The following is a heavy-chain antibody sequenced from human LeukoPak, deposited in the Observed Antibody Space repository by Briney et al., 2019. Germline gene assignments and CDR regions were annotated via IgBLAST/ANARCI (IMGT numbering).Heavy chain of an antibody. V-gene: IGHV3-33*06. J-gene: IGHJ4*02. CDR1: GFDFSTFA. CDR3: VKDFYSKTSGGFPS. CDR2: IWNDGSAK. D-gene: IGHD6-13*01. Sequence: SGGSLRLSCAASGFDFSTFAMHWVRQAPGKGLEWVAVIWNDGSAKYYAGSVEGRFTISRDNSKNTLYLQMNSLRDEDTAIYYCVKDFYSKTSGGFPSWGQGTLVTVSS.